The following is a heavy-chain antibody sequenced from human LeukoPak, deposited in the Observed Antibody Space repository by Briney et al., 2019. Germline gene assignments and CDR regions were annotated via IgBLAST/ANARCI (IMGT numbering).Heavy chain of an antibody. D-gene: IGHD3-10*01. CDR2: ISDSGGST. CDR1: GFTFSNYV. V-gene: IGHV3-23*01. Sequence: AGGSLRLSCAASGFTFSNYVMGWVRQAPGKGLEWVSAISDSGGSTYYADSVKGRFTISRDNSKNTLYLQMNSLRAEDTAVYYCAKDLRRVLLWFGELNYWGQGTLVTVSS. CDR3: AKDLRRVLLWFGELNY. J-gene: IGHJ4*02.